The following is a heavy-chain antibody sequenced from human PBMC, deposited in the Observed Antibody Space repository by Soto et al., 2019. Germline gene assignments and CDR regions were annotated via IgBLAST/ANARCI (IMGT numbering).Heavy chain of an antibody. CDR1: GCTFSNYA. V-gene: IGHV3-23*01. Sequence: EVQLLESGGGLVQPGGSLRLSCAAAGCTFSNYALTWVRQSPGKGLEWVSTFSGSGGSTYYADSVRGRFTISRDNSKNTLFLHMNSLRVEDTAIYYCARDWTGDTCPCLDVWGQGTTVSVSS. CDR3: ARDWTGDTCPCLDV. D-gene: IGHD3-3*01. CDR2: FSGSGGST. J-gene: IGHJ6*02.